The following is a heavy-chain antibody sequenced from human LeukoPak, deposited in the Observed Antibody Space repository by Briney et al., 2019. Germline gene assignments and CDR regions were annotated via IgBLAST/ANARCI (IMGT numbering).Heavy chain of an antibody. CDR2: INPNSGGT. CDR1: GYTFTSYY. V-gene: IGHV1-2*04. J-gene: IGHJ4*02. D-gene: IGHD6-19*01. CDR3: ARAEEYSSGWYDY. Sequence: GASVKVSCKASGYTFTSYYMHWVRQAPGQGLEWMGWINPNSGGTNYAQKFQGWVTMTRDTSISTAYMELSRLRSDDTAVYYCARAEEYSSGWYDYWGQGTLVTVSS.